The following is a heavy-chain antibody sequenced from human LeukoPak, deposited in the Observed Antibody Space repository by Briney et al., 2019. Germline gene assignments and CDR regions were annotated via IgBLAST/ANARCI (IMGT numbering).Heavy chain of an antibody. CDR3: AKSTSYYFGSGSYSYGFDY. CDR1: GFTSSSYA. J-gene: IGHJ4*02. Sequence: SGGSLRLSCAASGFTSSSYAMSWVRQAPGKGLEWVSTINDSGGSTYYADSVKGRFTISRDNSKNTLYLQMSSLRADDTAVYYCAKSTSYYFGSGSYSYGFDYWGQGTLVTVSS. CDR2: INDSGGST. D-gene: IGHD3-10*01. V-gene: IGHV3-23*01.